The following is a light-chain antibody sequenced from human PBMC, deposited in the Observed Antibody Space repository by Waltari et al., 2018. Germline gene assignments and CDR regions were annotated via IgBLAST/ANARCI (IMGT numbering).Light chain of an antibody. V-gene: IGKV3-20*01. Sequence: EIVLTQSPGTLSLSPGERATLSCRASRSFSSSYLAWYQQQPGQAPRLLTYGASSRATGIPDRFSGSGSGTDFTLTISRLEPEDFAVYYCQQYGSSPPYTFGQGTKLEIE. J-gene: IGKJ2*01. CDR1: RSFSSSY. CDR2: GAS. CDR3: QQYGSSPPYT.